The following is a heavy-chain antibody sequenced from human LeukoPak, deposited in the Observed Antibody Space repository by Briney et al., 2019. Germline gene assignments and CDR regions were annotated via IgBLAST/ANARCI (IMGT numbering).Heavy chain of an antibody. CDR2: INPNSGGT. Sequence: ASVKVSCKASGYTFTGYYMHWVRQAPGQGLEWMGWINPNSGGTNYAQKFQGWVTMTRDTSISTAYMELSRLRSDDTAVYYCARGLQYQLLYGAHHAFDIWGQGTMVTVSS. CDR3: ARGLQYQLLYGAHHAFDI. V-gene: IGHV1-2*04. CDR1: GYTFTGYY. D-gene: IGHD2-2*02. J-gene: IGHJ3*02.